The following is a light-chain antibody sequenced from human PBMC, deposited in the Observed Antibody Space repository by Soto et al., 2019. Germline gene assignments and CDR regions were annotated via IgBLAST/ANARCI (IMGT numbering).Light chain of an antibody. CDR2: DVS. CDR3: SSYTSSSTLYV. V-gene: IGLV2-14*01. Sequence: LPQPSSLSGPPGESITISCTGTSSDVGGYNYFSWYQLLPVKAPKIMNYDVSIQHSGVSNRFSGSKSGNTASLTISGLQAEDEADYSCSSYTSSSTLYVFGTGTKVTVL. CDR1: SSDVGGYNY. J-gene: IGLJ1*01.